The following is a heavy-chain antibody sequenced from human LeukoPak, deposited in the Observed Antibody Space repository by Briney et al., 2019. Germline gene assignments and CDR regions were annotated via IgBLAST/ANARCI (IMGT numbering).Heavy chain of an antibody. CDR1: GGSISSSSYY. Sequence: PSETLSLTCTVSGGSISSSSYYWGWIRQPPGKGLEWIGSIYYSGSTYYNPSLKSRVTISVDTSKNQFSLKLSSVTAADTAVYYCARLYYYGSGSYLSWFDPWGQGTLVTVSS. CDR2: IYYSGST. J-gene: IGHJ5*02. CDR3: ARLYYYGSGSYLSWFDP. V-gene: IGHV4-39*01. D-gene: IGHD3-10*01.